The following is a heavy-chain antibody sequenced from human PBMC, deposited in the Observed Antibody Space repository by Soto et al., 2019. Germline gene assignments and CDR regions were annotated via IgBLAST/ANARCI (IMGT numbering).Heavy chain of an antibody. CDR2: IKSKTHGGTT. Sequence: PGGSLRLSCAASNFTFSNAWINWVRQAPGKGLEWVGRIKSKTHGGTTDFAAPVKGRFAISRDDSKNMVYLQMNSVKTEDTGIYYCTTDSYSTMLVFRFDYWGHGTMVTVSS. CDR1: NFTFSNAW. V-gene: IGHV3-15*07. CDR3: TTDSYSTMLVFRFDY. D-gene: IGHD6-13*01. J-gene: IGHJ4*01.